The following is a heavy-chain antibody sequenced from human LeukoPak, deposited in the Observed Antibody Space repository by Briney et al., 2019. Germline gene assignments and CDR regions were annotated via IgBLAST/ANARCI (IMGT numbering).Heavy chain of an antibody. CDR2: ISSSSSTI. J-gene: IGHJ6*03. CDR3: AKDGVTGTPYYYYYYYMDV. V-gene: IGHV3-48*01. Sequence: GGSLRLSCAASGFTFSSYSMNWVRQAPGKGLEWVSYISSSSSTIYYADSVKGRFTISRDNSKNTLYLQMNSLRAEDTAVYYCAKDGVTGTPYYYYYYYMDVWGKGTTVTVSS. CDR1: GFTFSSYS. D-gene: IGHD3-16*02.